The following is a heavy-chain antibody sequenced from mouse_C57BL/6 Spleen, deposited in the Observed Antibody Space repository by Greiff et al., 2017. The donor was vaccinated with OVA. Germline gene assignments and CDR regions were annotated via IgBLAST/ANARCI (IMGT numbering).Heavy chain of an antibody. Sequence: VQLQQPGAELVMPGASVKLSCKASGYTFTSYWMHWVKQRPGQGLEWIGEIDPSDSYTNYNQKFKGKSTLTVDKSSSTAYMQLSSLTSEDSAVYYCARRSFITTVVAPFDYWGQGTTLTVSS. V-gene: IGHV1-69*01. CDR2: IDPSDSYT. CDR1: GYTFTSYW. CDR3: ARRSFITTVVAPFDY. J-gene: IGHJ2*01. D-gene: IGHD1-1*01.